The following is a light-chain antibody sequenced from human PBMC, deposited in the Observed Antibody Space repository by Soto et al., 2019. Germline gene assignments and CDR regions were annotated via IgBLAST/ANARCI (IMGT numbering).Light chain of an antibody. CDR2: GAS. Sequence: EIVMTRSPATLSVSPGERATLSCRASHSVSSNVAWYQQKPGQAPRRLIYGASTRATGIPARFSGSGSGTEVTLTIISLQSEDFAVYYFQQYNNWPPTFGQGTKVEIK. V-gene: IGKV3-15*01. J-gene: IGKJ1*01. CDR3: QQYNNWPPT. CDR1: HSVSSN.